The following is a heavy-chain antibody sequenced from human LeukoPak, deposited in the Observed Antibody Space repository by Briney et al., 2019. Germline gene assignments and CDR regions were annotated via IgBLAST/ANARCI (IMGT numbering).Heavy chain of an antibody. CDR2: IYSGGST. CDR1: GFTFSSYA. Sequence: GGSLRLSCAASGFTFSSYAMSWVRQAPGKGLEWVSVIYSGGSTYYADSVKGRFTISRDNSKNTLYLQMNSLRAEDTAVYYCARSSWGSSTNSWGQGTLVIVSS. CDR3: ARSSWGSSTNS. J-gene: IGHJ4*02. V-gene: IGHV3-66*01. D-gene: IGHD3-16*01.